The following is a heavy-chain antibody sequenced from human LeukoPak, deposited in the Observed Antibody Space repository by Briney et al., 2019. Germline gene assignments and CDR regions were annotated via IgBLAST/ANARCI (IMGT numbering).Heavy chain of an antibody. CDR2: IYPGDSDT. J-gene: IGHJ4*02. Sequence: GESLKISCKGSGYSFTSYWIGWVRQMPGKGLGWMGMIYPGDSDTRYSPSFQGQVTISADKSISTAYLQWSSLKASDTAMYYCARLSDIVVVTALDYWGQGTLVTVSS. V-gene: IGHV5-51*01. CDR3: ARLSDIVVVTALDY. CDR1: GYSFTSYW. D-gene: IGHD2-2*01.